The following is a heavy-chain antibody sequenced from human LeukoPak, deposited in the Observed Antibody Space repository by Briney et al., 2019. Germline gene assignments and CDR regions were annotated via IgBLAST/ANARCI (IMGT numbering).Heavy chain of an antibody. CDR2: IKQDGSEV. CDR3: AREAYCGGPSCFAVSYMDV. V-gene: IGHV3-7*01. Sequence: GGSLRLSCAASGFTFTEYWMTWVRQAPGQRLEWVANIKQDGSEVYYLDSVEGRFTISRDNTKNSVYLQMNSLGVEDTAVYYCAREAYCGGPSCFAVSYMDVWGEGTTVTVSS. D-gene: IGHD2-21*01. CDR1: GFTFTEYW. J-gene: IGHJ6*03.